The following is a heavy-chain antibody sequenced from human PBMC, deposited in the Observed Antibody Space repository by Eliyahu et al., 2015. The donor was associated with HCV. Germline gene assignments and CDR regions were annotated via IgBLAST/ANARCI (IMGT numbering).Heavy chain of an antibody. CDR1: GGSXSSXSYY. J-gene: IGHJ4*02. Sequence: QLQLQESGPGLVKPSETLSLTCNVSGGSXSSXSYYWGWFRQPPGKGLXWIGSIYYSGXTYXNPSLKSRVTISVDTSKNQFSLKLSSVTAADTAVYYCARHKGSGRYFDWLLDYFDYWGQGTLVTVSS. CDR3: ARHKGSGRYFDWLLDYFDY. CDR2: IYYSGXT. D-gene: IGHD3-9*01. V-gene: IGHV4-39*01.